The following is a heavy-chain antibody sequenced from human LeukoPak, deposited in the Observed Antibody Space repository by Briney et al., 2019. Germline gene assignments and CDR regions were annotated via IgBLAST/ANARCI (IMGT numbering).Heavy chain of an antibody. CDR3: ARAPKWSGYAFDI. Sequence: GGSLSLSCAASGFTFSSYWMHWVRQAPGKGLVWVSRINSDGSSTSYADSVKGRFTISRDNAKNTLYLPMNSLRAEDTAVYYCARAPKWSGYAFDIWGQGTMVTVSS. D-gene: IGHD3-3*01. J-gene: IGHJ3*02. V-gene: IGHV3-74*01. CDR2: INSDGSST. CDR1: GFTFSSYW.